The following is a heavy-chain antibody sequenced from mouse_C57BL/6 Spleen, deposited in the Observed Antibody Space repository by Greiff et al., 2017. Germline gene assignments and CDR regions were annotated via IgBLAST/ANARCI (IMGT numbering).Heavy chain of an antibody. CDR3: ARDYYGYEFAD. Sequence: QVQLQQPGAELVKPGASVKLSCKASGYTFTSYWMHWVKQRPGQGLEWIGMIHPNSGSTNYNEKFKSKATLTVDKSSSTAYMQLSSLTSEDSAVYYCARDYYGYEFADWGQGTLVTVSA. CDR1: GYTFTSYW. V-gene: IGHV1-64*01. CDR2: IHPNSGST. J-gene: IGHJ3*01. D-gene: IGHD2-2*01.